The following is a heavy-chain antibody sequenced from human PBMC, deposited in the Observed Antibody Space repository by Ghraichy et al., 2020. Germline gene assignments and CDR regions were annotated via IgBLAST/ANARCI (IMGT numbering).Heavy chain of an antibody. CDR2: ISAYNGNT. Sequence: ASVKVSCKASGYTFTSYGISWVRQAPGQGLEWMGWISAYNGNTNYAQKLQGRVTMTTDTSTSTAYMELRSLRSDDTAVYYCARDPWRDIVVVPAAPRFDYWGQGTLVTVSS. D-gene: IGHD2-2*01. J-gene: IGHJ4*02. CDR3: ARDPWRDIVVVPAAPRFDY. V-gene: IGHV1-18*04. CDR1: GYTFTSYG.